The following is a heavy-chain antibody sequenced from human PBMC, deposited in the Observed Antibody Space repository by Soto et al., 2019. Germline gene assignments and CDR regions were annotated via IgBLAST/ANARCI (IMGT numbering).Heavy chain of an antibody. D-gene: IGHD1-26*01. Sequence: ASVNVSCKASGGTFSSYAISWVRQAPGQGLEWMGGIIPIFGTANCAQKFQGRVTITADESTSTAYMELSSLRSEDTAVYYCARKSGSSSLNWFDPWGQGTLVTV. CDR2: IIPIFGTA. V-gene: IGHV1-69*13. CDR1: GGTFSSYA. J-gene: IGHJ5*02. CDR3: ARKSGSSSLNWFDP.